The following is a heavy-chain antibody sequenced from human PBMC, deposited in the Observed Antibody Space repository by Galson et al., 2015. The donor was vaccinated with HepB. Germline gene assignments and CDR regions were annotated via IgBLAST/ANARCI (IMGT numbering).Heavy chain of an antibody. CDR2: IKSKIDGGTT. J-gene: IGHJ4*02. CDR1: GFTFSSYS. V-gene: IGHV3-15*01. Sequence: SLRLSCAASGFTFSSYSMNWVRQAPGKGLEWVGRIKSKIDGGTTDYAAPVKGRFTISREDSKNTLYLQMNSLKTEDTAVYYCAVLGGSGYWGQGTLVTVSS. CDR3: AVLGGSGY. D-gene: IGHD3-10*01.